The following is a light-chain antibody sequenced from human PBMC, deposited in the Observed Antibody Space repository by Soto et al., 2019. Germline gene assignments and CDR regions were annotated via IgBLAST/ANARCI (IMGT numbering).Light chain of an antibody. CDR3: QQDGSSPPYT. V-gene: IGKV3-20*01. CDR1: QSVSNNY. CDR2: GSS. J-gene: IGKJ2*01. Sequence: EGVLTQSPGTLSLSPGERATLSCRASQSVSNNYFAWYQQKPGQAPRLLIFGSSDRATGIPDRFSGSGSGTDFTLTISRLEPEDFAVYYCQQDGSSPPYTFGQGTKLESK.